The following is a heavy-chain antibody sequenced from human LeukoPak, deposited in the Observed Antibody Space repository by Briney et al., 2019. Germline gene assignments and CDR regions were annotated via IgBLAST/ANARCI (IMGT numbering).Heavy chain of an antibody. CDR1: TFTVSTNY. V-gene: IGHV3-53*01. CDR3: ARDGGGYCNSSSCYGGAFDI. CDR2: ISSGGST. J-gene: IGHJ3*02. Sequence: GGSLRLSCAVSTFTVSTNYMSWVRQAPGKGLEWVSLISSGGSTYYADSVKGRFTISRDNSRNTLYLQTNSLRAEDTAVYYCARDGGGYCNSSSCYGGAFDIWGQGTMVTVSS. D-gene: IGHD2-2*01.